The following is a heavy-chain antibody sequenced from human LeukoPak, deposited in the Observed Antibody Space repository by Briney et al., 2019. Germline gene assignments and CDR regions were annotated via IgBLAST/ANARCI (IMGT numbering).Heavy chain of an antibody. CDR1: GYTFTSYG. Sequence: ASVKVSCKASGYTFTSYGISWVRQAPGQGLEWMGWISPYNGNTNYAQKLQGRVTMTTDTSTSTAYMEMRSLRSDDTAVYYCARDTYYYDSRGYQTDYWGQGAQVTVSS. J-gene: IGHJ4*02. V-gene: IGHV1-18*01. CDR2: ISPYNGNT. CDR3: ARDTYYYDSRGYQTDY. D-gene: IGHD3-22*01.